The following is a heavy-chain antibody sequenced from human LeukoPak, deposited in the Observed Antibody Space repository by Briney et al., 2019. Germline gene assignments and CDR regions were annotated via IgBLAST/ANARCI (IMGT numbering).Heavy chain of an antibody. V-gene: IGHV4-4*07. CDR1: GGSISRYY. CDR2: IYSSGST. J-gene: IGHJ2*01. D-gene: IGHD2-2*01. Sequence: SETLSLTCTVSGGSISRYYWSWIRQPAGKGLEWIGRIYSSGSTNYNPSLKSRVTMSVDTFKNQFSLKLSSVTAADTAVYYCARGQYHLLYWYFDLWGRGTLVTVSS. CDR3: ARGQYHLLYWYFDL.